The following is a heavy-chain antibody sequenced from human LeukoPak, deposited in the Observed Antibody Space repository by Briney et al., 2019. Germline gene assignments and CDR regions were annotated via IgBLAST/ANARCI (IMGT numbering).Heavy chain of an antibody. CDR1: GFTFSSYS. V-gene: IGHV3-21*01. J-gene: IGHJ5*02. CDR3: ARGGKWSPRDRFDP. Sequence: GGSVRLSCAASGFTFSSYSMNWVRQAPGKGLEWVSSISSSSSYIYYADSVKGRFTISRDNAENSLYLQMNSLRAEDTAVYYCARGGKWSPRDRFDPWGQGTLVTVSS. D-gene: IGHD2-8*01. CDR2: ISSSSSYI.